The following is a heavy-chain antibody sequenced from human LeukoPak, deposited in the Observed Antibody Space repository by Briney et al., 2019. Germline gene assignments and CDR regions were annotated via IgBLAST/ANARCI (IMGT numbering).Heavy chain of an antibody. CDR2: FNPSENST. CDR1: GYTFTSYY. J-gene: IGHJ4*02. V-gene: IGHV1-46*01. D-gene: IGHD2-15*01. Sequence: ASVKVSCKASGYTFTSYYMHWVRQAPGQGLEWMGTFNPSENSTSYAQKFQGRVTLTRDTSTSTVYMELSSLGSDDTAVYYCATSAFDYWGQGTLVTVPS. CDR3: ATSAFDY.